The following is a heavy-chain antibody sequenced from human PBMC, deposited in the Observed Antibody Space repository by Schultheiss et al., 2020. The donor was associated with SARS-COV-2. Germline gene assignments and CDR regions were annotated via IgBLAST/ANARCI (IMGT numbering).Heavy chain of an antibody. CDR3: ARPDNYGSGSRWYFDL. CDR2: IYPGDSDT. J-gene: IGHJ2*01. CDR1: GYSSTSYW. V-gene: IGHV5-51*01. D-gene: IGHD3-10*01. Sequence: GESLKISCKGSGYSSTSYWIGWVRQMPGKGLEWMGIIYPGDSDTRYSPSFQGQVTISADKSISTAYLQWSSLKASDTAMYYCARPDNYGSGSRWYFDLWGRGTLVTVSS.